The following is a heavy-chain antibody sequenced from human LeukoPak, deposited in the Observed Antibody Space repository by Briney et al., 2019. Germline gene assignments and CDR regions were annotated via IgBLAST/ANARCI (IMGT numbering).Heavy chain of an antibody. D-gene: IGHD2-2*01. J-gene: IGHJ6*02. CDR2: IKHSGST. Sequence: PSETLSLTCAVYGGSFSGYYWSWIRQPPGKGLEWIGEIKHSGSTNYNPSLKSRVTISVDTSKNQFSLKLSSVTAADTAVYYCASDIVVVPAAMGSYYYYGMDVWGQGTTVTVSS. CDR3: ASDIVVVPAAMGSYYYYGMDV. V-gene: IGHV4-34*01. CDR1: GGSFSGYY.